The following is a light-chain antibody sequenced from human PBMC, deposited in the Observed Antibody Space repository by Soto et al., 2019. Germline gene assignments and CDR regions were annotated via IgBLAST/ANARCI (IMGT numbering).Light chain of an antibody. CDR3: AAWDDSLNGVV. CDR1: TSNIGNNA. V-gene: IGLV1-36*01. J-gene: IGLJ2*01. CDR2: YDD. Sequence: QSVLTQPPSVSEAPRQRVTISCSGSTSNIGNNAVNWYQQLPGKAPKLLLYYDDLLPSGVSDRFSGSKSGTLASLAISGLQSEDEADYYCAAWDDSLNGVVFGGGTKLTVL.